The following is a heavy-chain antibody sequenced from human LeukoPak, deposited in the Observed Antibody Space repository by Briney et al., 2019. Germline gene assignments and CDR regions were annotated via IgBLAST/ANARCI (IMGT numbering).Heavy chain of an antibody. Sequence: SETLSLTCAVSGESFSGYFWTWIRQPPGKGLEWLGESNHFGSTDHNPSLKSRVTISVDTSKKQFSLNVRSVTDADTAVYFCARGRLQLWSFPLPYNHYAIDVWGQGTTVTVSS. J-gene: IGHJ6*02. CDR2: SNHFGST. D-gene: IGHD5-18*01. CDR1: GESFSGYF. CDR3: ARGRLQLWSFPLPYNHYAIDV. V-gene: IGHV4-34*01.